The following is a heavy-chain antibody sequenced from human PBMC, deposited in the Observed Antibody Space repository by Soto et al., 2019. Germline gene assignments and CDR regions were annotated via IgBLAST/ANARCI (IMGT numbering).Heavy chain of an antibody. CDR2: NYHSGST. V-gene: IGHV4-30-2*01. D-gene: IGHD5-12*01. CDR3: AAGGGLPRYY. J-gene: IGHJ4*02. CDR1: GGSISSGGYS. Sequence: QLQLQESGSGLVKPSQTLSLTCAVSGGSISSGGYSWSWIRQPPGKGLEWIGYNYHSGSTNYNPSLKSRVTISVDTSKNQFSLKLSSVTAADTAVYYCAAGGGLPRYYWGQGTLVTVSS.